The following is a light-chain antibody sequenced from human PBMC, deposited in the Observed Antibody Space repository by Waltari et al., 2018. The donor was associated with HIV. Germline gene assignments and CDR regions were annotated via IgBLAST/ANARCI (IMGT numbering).Light chain of an antibody. V-gene: IGLV2-23*02. CDR1: RRDVGSYNY. CDR2: DVS. Sequence: QSALTQPAPVSGFPGQSLTISCTGSRRDVGSYNYVSWYQQHPGKAPKLLIYDVSKRPSGVSNRFSGSKSGNTASLTISGLQAEDEADYYCCSYAGSNTYLFGTGTEVTVL. CDR3: CSYAGSNTYL. J-gene: IGLJ1*01.